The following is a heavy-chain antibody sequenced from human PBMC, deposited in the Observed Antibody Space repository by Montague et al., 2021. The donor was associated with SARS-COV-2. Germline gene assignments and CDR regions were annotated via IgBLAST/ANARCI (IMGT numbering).Heavy chain of an antibody. CDR3: ARRSRVVTAIWALRTSLSSWCEA. D-gene: IGHD2-21*02. CDR1: GGSFSGYY. CDR2: ITHRGRT. Sequence: SETLSLTCAVYGGSFSGYYWSCIRQPPGKGLEWIGEITHRGRTNYNPSLTSRVTISVDTSKNQFSLKLSSVTAADTAVYYCARRSRVVTAIWALRTSLSSWCEAWGQGTLVTVSS. V-gene: IGHV4-34*01. J-gene: IGHJ5*02.